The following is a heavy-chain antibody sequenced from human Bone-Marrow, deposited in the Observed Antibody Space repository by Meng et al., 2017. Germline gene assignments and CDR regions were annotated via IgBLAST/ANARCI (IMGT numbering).Heavy chain of an antibody. CDR3: ARVGVVVITPNWFDP. J-gene: IGHJ5*02. CDR2: INHSGST. CDR1: GWSFSGYY. Sequence: QVQLQQGGAGLLKPSETLSLTCAVSGWSFSGYYWSWIRQPPGKGLEWIGEINHSGSTNYNPSLKSRVTISVDTSKNQFSLKLSSVTAADTAVYYCARVGVVVITPNWFDPWGQGTLVTVSS. D-gene: IGHD3-22*01. V-gene: IGHV4-34*01.